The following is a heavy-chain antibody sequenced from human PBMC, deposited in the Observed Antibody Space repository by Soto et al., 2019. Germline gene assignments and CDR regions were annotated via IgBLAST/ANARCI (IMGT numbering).Heavy chain of an antibody. CDR2: TYYRSKWNS. V-gene: IGHV6-1*01. CDR3: VRGQFSAFDC. J-gene: IGHJ4*02. CDR1: GDSVSRTSVA. Sequence: QVQLHQSGPGLVKPSQTLSLTCAISGDSVSRTSVAWNWIRQSPSRGLEWLGRTYYRSKWNSDYAVSVRGRITINPDPSKIQFSLQLNSVTPEDTAVYYCVRGQFSAFDCWGQGTLVTVSS.